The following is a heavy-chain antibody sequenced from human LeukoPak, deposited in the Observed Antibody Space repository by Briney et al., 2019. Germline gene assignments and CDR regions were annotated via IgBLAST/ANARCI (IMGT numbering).Heavy chain of an antibody. CDR1: GLSLSTTGVG. D-gene: IGHD1-26*01. Sequence: SGPTLVKPTQTLTLTCTFFGLSLSTTGVGVGWIRQPPEKDLEWLALIYWDDDKRYSTSHKNGLVITKATSKNQVVLTMTNMDPVDTATHYCAPHKWNWFDPWGQGTLVTVSS. J-gene: IGHJ5*02. CDR2: IYWDDDK. V-gene: IGHV2-5*02. CDR3: APHKWNWFDP.